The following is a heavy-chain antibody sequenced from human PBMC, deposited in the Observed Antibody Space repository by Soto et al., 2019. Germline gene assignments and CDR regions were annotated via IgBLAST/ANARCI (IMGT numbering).Heavy chain of an antibody. V-gene: IGHV1-18*01. Sequence: VSYMFCVYTVATCGNRWVRRAPGQGLEWMGWISAYNGNTNYAQKLQGRVTMTTDTSTSTAYMELRSLRSDDTAVYYCARVVAGPGLMFDPWGQGTLVTVSS. CDR2: ISAYNGNT. CDR3: ARVVAGPGLMFDP. D-gene: IGHD6-19*01. J-gene: IGHJ5*02. CDR1: VYTVATCG.